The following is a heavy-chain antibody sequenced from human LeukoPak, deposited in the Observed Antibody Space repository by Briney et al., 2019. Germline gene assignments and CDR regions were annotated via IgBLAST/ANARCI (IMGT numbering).Heavy chain of an antibody. D-gene: IGHD4-23*01. CDR2: INPNSGDT. J-gene: IGHJ4*02. CDR3: ARGHGGNSAYYFQY. CDR1: GYTFSGYY. V-gene: IGHV1-2*02. Sequence: ASVKVSCKASGYTFSGYYLHWVRQAPGQGLEWMGWINPNSGDTNFAQKFQDRVSMTRDTSISTAYLELSRLRSDDTAVYYCARGHGGNSAYYFQYWGQGTLVTVSS.